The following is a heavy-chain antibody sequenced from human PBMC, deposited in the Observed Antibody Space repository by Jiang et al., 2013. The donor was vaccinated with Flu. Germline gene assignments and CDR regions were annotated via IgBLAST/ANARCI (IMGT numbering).Heavy chain of an antibody. D-gene: IGHD3-10*01. CDR3: ARLRYYGSGYYKDAFDI. Sequence: PGLVKPSQTLSLTCTVSGGSMSNDGHYWSWIRQPAGKGLEWIGRMHIGGSTDYNPALKSRVTLSVDTSRNQFSLKLSSVTAADTAVYYCARLRYYGSGYYKDAFDIWGQGTMVTVSS. CDR1: GGSMSNDGHY. CDR2: MHIGGST. V-gene: IGHV4-61*02. J-gene: IGHJ3*02.